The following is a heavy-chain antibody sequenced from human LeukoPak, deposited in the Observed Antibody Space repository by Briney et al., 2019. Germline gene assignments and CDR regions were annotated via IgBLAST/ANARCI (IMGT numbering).Heavy chain of an antibody. CDR1: GFTFKSYW. V-gene: IGHV3-7*02. CDR2: INEDGGEK. Sequence: PGGSLRLSCAASGFTFKSYWMAWVRQAPGKGLEWVAKINEDGGEKYYVESVKGRFTISRDNAKTSLELQMNSLRDEDTALYYCAKYSGYDFRDWGQGTLVTVSS. CDR3: AKYSGYDFRD. D-gene: IGHD5-12*01. J-gene: IGHJ4*02.